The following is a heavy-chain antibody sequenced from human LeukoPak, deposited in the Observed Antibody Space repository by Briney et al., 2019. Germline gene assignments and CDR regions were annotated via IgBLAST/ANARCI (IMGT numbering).Heavy chain of an antibody. J-gene: IGHJ4*02. Sequence: GGSLRLSCAASGFTVSSNYMSWVRQAPGKGLEWVSVIYSGGSTYYADSVKGRFTISRDNSKNTLYLQMNSLRAEDTAVYYCARSRVWRGPAAFDYWGQGTLVTVSS. CDR2: IYSGGST. CDR1: GFTVSSNY. V-gene: IGHV3-53*01. D-gene: IGHD2-2*01. CDR3: ARSRVWRGPAAFDY.